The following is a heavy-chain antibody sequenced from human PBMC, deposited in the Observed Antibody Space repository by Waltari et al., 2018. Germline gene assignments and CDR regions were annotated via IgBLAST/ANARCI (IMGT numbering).Heavy chain of an antibody. V-gene: IGHV3-7*01. J-gene: IGHJ4*02. CDR1: GFNFKYSW. CDR3: VKERAAAYYFDS. CDR2: IKNDGSEK. D-gene: IGHD6-25*01. Sequence: EVQLVESGGGLVQPGGSPRLSCTASGFNFKYSWMSWVRQAPGKGLEWVANIKNDGSEKYYVDSVKGRFTISRDNAKNSLYLQMNSLRAEDTAVYYCVKERAAAYYFDSWGQGTLVTVSS.